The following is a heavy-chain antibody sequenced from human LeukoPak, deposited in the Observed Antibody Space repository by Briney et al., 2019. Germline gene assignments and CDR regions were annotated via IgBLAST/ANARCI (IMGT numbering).Heavy chain of an antibody. Sequence: SETLSLTCAVYGGSFSGYYWSWIRQPPRKGLEWIGEINHSGSTNYNPSLKSRVTISVDTSKNQFSLKLSSVTAADTAVYYCASGVTYYDFWSGYPTGYFDYWGQGTLVTVSS. CDR2: INHSGST. CDR1: GGSFSGYY. J-gene: IGHJ4*02. D-gene: IGHD3-3*01. CDR3: ASGVTYYDFWSGYPTGYFDY. V-gene: IGHV4-34*01.